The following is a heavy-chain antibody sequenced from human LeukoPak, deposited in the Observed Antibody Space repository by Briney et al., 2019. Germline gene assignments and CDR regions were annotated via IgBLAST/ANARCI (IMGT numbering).Heavy chain of an antibody. Sequence: PGGSLRLSCAASGFTFSSYSMNWVRQAPGKGLEWVSSISSISSYIYYADSVKGRFTISRDNAKNSLYLQMNRLRAEDTAVYYCARGRTYDYVWGSYRWYSFDYWGQRTLVTVSS. V-gene: IGHV3-21*01. CDR3: ARGRTYDYVWGSYRWYSFDY. D-gene: IGHD3-16*02. J-gene: IGHJ4*02. CDR2: ISSISSYI. CDR1: GFTFSSYS.